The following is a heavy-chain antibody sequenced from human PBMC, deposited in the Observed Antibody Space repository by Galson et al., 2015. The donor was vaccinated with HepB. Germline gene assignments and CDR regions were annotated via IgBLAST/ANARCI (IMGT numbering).Heavy chain of an antibody. CDR2: INAGNGNT. D-gene: IGHD1-14*01. CDR3: ARTEYYYYGMDV. V-gene: IGHV1-3*01. CDR1: GYTFTSYA. Sequence: SVKVSCKASGYTFTSYAMHWVRQAPGQRLEWMGWINAGNGNTQYSQKFQGRVTLTRDTSASTAYMELGSLRSEDTAVYYCARTEYYYYGMDVWGQGTTVTVSS. J-gene: IGHJ6*02.